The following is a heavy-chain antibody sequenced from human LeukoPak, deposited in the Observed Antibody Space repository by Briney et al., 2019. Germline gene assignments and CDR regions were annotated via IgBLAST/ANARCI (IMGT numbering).Heavy chain of an antibody. V-gene: IGHV1-18*01. CDR2: ISAYNGNT. D-gene: IGHD4-17*01. J-gene: IGHJ5*02. CDR1: GYTFTSYG. Sequence: ASVKVSCKASGYTFTSYGINWVRQAPGQGLEWMGWISAYNGNTNYAQKLQGRVTMTTDTSTSTAYMELRSLRSDDTAVYYCARRDDYGDYGWFDPWGQGTLVTVSS. CDR3: ARRDDYGDYGWFDP.